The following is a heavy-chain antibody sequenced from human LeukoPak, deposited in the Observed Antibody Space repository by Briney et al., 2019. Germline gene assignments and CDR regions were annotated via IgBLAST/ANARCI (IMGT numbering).Heavy chain of an antibody. CDR3: ASSKGPVGATGY. J-gene: IGHJ4*02. D-gene: IGHD1-26*01. Sequence: GGSLRLSCAASGFTFSSYAMSWVRQAPGKGLEWVSTISGSGGSTYYADSVKGRFTISRDNSKNTLYLQMNSLRAEDTAVYYCASSKGPVGATGYWGQGTLVTVSS. V-gene: IGHV3-23*01. CDR2: ISGSGGST. CDR1: GFTFSSYA.